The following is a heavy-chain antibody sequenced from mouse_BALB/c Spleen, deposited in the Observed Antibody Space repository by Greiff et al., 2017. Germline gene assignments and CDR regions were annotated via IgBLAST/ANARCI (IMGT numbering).Heavy chain of an antibody. CDR1: GYTFTDYA. CDR3: ARLGLRHWYFDV. Sequence: QVQLQQSGAELVRPGVSVKISCKGSGYTFTDYAMHWVKQSHAKSLEWIGVISTYYGDASYNQKFKGKATMTVDKSSSTAYMELARLTSEDSAIYYCARLGLRHWYFDVWGAGTTVTVSS. D-gene: IGHD3-1*01. J-gene: IGHJ1*01. V-gene: IGHV1S137*01. CDR2: ISTYYGDA.